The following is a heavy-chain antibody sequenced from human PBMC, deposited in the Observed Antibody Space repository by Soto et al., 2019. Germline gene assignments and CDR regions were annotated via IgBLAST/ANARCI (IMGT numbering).Heavy chain of an antibody. CDR3: AHSVVAGLGYYFDY. D-gene: IGHD6-19*01. V-gene: IGHV2-5*02. J-gene: IGHJ4*02. CDR2: IYWDDDK. Sequence: QITLKESGPTLVKPTQTLTLTCTFSGFSLSSTRVAVGWIRQPPGKALEWLALIYWDDDKRDSPFLKSRLTIPNHTPXSQVVLTMTNMDPVDTATYYCAHSVVAGLGYYFDYWGQGTLVTVSS. CDR1: GFSLSSTRVA.